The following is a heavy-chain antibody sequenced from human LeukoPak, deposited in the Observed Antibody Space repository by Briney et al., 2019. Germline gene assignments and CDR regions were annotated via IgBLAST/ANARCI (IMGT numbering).Heavy chain of an antibody. J-gene: IGHJ4*02. CDR2: ISAYNGNT. CDR1: GYTFTIYG. CDR3: ARAVIAAAGTVVDY. Sequence: ASVNVSCKASGYTFTIYGISWVRQAPGQGLEWMGWISAYNGNTNYAQKLQGRVTMTTDTSTSTAYMELRSLRSDDTAVYYCARAVIAAAGTVVDYWGQGTLVTVSS. D-gene: IGHD6-13*01. V-gene: IGHV1-18*01.